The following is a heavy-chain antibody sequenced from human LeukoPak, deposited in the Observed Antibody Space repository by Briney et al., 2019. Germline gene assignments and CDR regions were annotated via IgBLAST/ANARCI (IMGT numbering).Heavy chain of an antibody. Sequence: ASVMVSCKASGYTFTMYYIHWVRQAPGQGLEWMGWISAYNGNTNYAQKLQGRVTMTTDTSTSTAYMELRSLRSDDTAVYYCARGVGATYFDYWGQGTLVTVSP. V-gene: IGHV1-18*04. CDR1: GYTFTMYY. CDR3: ARGVGATYFDY. D-gene: IGHD1-26*01. CDR2: ISAYNGNT. J-gene: IGHJ4*02.